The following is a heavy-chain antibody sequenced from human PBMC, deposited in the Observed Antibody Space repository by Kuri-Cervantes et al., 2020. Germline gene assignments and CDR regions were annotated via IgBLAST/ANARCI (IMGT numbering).Heavy chain of an antibody. Sequence: GESLKISCAASGLTVSSNYMSWVRQAPGKGLEWVANIKQDESEKYYVDSVKGRFTISRDNTKNSLYLQMNSLRAEDTAVYYCARDFRLLWFGELSAIDYWGQGTLVTVSS. CDR3: ARDFRLLWFGELSAIDY. CDR2: IKQDESEK. J-gene: IGHJ4*02. D-gene: IGHD3-10*01. V-gene: IGHV3-7*01. CDR1: GLTVSSNY.